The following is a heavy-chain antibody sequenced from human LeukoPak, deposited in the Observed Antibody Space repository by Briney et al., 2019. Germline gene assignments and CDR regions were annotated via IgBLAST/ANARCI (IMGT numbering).Heavy chain of an antibody. J-gene: IGHJ4*02. CDR3: ARVKKLMPEFEF. CDR1: GYTFIDFY. CDR2: INPNTGVI. V-gene: IGHV1-2*02. Sequence: ASVKVSCKASGYTFIDFYIHWVRQAPGQGLEWMGWINPNTGVIKYSQKFEGRVSMTRDTSITTVYMDLSSLRSDDTALYYCARVKKLMPEFEFWGQGTLVTVSS. D-gene: IGHD2-2*01.